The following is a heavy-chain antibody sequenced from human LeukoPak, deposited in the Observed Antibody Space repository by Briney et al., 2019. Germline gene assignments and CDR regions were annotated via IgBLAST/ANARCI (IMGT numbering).Heavy chain of an antibody. CDR3: AKDLAVAVAGTVA. D-gene: IGHD6-19*01. Sequence: PGGSLRLSCAASGFTFSSYGMHWVRQAPGKGLEWVAVTWYDGSNKYYADSVKGRFTISRDNSKNTLYLQMNSLRAEDTAVYYCAKDLAVAVAGTVAWGQGTLVTVSS. CDR1: GFTFSSYG. J-gene: IGHJ5*02. V-gene: IGHV3-33*06. CDR2: TWYDGSNK.